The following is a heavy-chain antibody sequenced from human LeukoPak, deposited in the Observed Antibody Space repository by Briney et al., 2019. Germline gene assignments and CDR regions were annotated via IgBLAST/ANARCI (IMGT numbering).Heavy chain of an antibody. CDR1: GGSFSGYY. CDR2: INHSGST. V-gene: IGHV4-34*01. D-gene: IGHD3-10*01. Sequence: PSETLSLTCAVYGGSFSGYYWSWIRQPPGKGLEWIGEINHSGSTNYNPSLKSRVTISVDTSKNQFSLKLSSVTAADTAVYYCARRRYYYGSGTFDYWGQGTLVTVSS. CDR3: ARRRYYYGSGTFDY. J-gene: IGHJ4*02.